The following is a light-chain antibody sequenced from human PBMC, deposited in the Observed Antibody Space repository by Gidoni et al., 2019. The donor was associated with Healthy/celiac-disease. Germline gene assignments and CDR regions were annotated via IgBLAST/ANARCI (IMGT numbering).Light chain of an antibody. CDR3: AAWDDSLSAWV. J-gene: IGLJ3*02. V-gene: IGLV1-47*01. Sequence: QSVLTQPPSASGTPGQSFTISCSGSSSNIGSNYVYWYQQLPGTAPKLLIYRNNQRPSGVPDRFSGSKSGTSASLAISGLRSEDEADYYCAAWDDSLSAWVFGGGTKLTVL. CDR1: SSNIGSNY. CDR2: RNN.